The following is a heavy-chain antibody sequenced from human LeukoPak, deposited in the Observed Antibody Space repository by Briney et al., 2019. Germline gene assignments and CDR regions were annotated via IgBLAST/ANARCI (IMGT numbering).Heavy chain of an antibody. CDR2: ISGSGGST. D-gene: IGHD2-21*02. V-gene: IGHV3-23*01. J-gene: IGHJ4*02. CDR3: ATRDYCGGDCYFLTTRFDY. CDR1: GFTFGSYA. Sequence: GGSLRLSCAASGFTFGSYAMSWVRQAPGKGLDWVSSISGSGGSTSYADSVKGRYTISRDNSKNTLYLQMNSLRAEDTAVYYCATRDYCGGDCYFLTTRFDYWGQGDLVTVSS.